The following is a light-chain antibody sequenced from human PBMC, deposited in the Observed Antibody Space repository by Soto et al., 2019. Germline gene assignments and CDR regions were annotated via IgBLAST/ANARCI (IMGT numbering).Light chain of an antibody. J-gene: IGLJ1*01. CDR3: CSYAGSYTLYV. CDR2: DVS. V-gene: IGLV2-11*01. Sequence: QSVLTQPRSVSGSPGQSVTLSCTGNSSDVGGYNYVSWYQQHPGKAPKLMIYDVSKRPSGVPDRFSGSKSGNTASLTISGLQAEDEADYYCCSYAGSYTLYVFGTGTKVTVL. CDR1: SSDVGGYNY.